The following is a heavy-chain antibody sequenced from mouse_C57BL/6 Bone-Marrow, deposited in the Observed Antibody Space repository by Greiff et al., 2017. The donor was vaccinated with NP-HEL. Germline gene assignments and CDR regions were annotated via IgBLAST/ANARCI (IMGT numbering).Heavy chain of an antibody. D-gene: IGHD1-1*01. Sequence: VQLQQSGAELVRPGASVKLSCTASGFNIKDDYMHWVKQRPEQGLEWIGWIDPENGDTEYASKFQGKATITADTSSNTAYLQLSSLTSEDTSFYYCTSYYYGSSYGAYWGQGTLVTVSA. CDR3: TSYYYGSSYGAY. V-gene: IGHV14-4*01. CDR2: IDPENGDT. CDR1: GFNIKDDY. J-gene: IGHJ3*01.